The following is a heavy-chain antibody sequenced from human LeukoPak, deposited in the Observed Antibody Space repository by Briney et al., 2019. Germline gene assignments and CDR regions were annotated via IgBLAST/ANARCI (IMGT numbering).Heavy chain of an antibody. D-gene: IGHD3-22*01. V-gene: IGHV3-7*03. CDR2: IKQDGSEK. CDR1: GFTFSSYW. Sequence: GGSLRLSCTASGFTFSSYWTSWVRQAPGKGLEWVANIKQDGSEKYYVDSVKGRFTISRDNAKNSLYLQMNSLRAEDTAVYYCARDRVYYYDSSGNYVYDVFDLWGQGTMVAVSS. CDR3: ARDRVYYYDSSGNYVYDVFDL. J-gene: IGHJ3*01.